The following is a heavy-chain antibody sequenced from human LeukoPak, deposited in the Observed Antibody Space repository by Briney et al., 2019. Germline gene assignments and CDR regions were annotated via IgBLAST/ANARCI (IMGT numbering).Heavy chain of an antibody. CDR3: ARDLGLRGVTNWFDP. J-gene: IGHJ5*02. V-gene: IGHV1-46*01. CDR2: IDPSGGST. CDR1: AYTFSSYL. D-gene: IGHD3-10*01. Sequence: AASVKVSCKASAYTFSSYLMHWVRQAPGQGLDWMGMIDPSGGSTDYAQKFQGRVTMTRDTSTSTVYMELSSLRSEDTAVYYCARDLGLRGVTNWFDPWGQGTLVTVSS.